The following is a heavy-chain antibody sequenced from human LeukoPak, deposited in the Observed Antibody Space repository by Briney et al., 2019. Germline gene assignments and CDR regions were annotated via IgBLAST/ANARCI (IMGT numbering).Heavy chain of an antibody. CDR2: ISYSGST. CDR1: GGSFSGYY. V-gene: IGHV4-59*01. J-gene: IGHJ4*02. Sequence: SETLSLTCAVYGGSFSGYYWSWIRQPPGKGLEWIGYISYSGSTNYNPSLKSRVTISVDTSKNRFSPRLSSVTAADTAVYYCARGGPSLGVDYWGQGTLVTVSS. D-gene: IGHD5/OR15-5a*01. CDR3: ARGGPSLGVDY.